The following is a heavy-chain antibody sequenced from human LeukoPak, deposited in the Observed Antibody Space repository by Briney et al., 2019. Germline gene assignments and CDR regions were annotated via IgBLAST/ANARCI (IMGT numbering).Heavy chain of an antibody. CDR2: IYYSGST. J-gene: IGHJ6*03. Sequence: PSETLSLTCTVSGGSISSYYWSWIRQPPRKGLEWIGYIYYSGSTNYNPSLKTRVTISVDTSKNQFSLKLSSVTAADTAVYYCARETSQKGAHYMDVWGKGTTVTISS. V-gene: IGHV4-59*01. CDR1: GGSISSYY. D-gene: IGHD3-16*01. CDR3: ARETSQKGAHYMDV.